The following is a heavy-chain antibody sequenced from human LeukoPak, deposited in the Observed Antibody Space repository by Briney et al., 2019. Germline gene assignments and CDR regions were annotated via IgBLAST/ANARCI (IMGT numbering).Heavy chain of an antibody. CDR3: VKSPGSGWPV. CDR1: GFTFSSFA. D-gene: IGHD6-19*01. V-gene: IGHV3-64D*06. Sequence: PGGSLRLSCAASGFTFSSFAMHWVRQAPGKGLEYLSAIYSDGSRTYYADSVKGRFTISRDNSKNTLYFEMSSLRVGDTAVYYCVKSPGSGWPVWGQGTLLTVSS. J-gene: IGHJ4*02. CDR2: IYSDGSRT.